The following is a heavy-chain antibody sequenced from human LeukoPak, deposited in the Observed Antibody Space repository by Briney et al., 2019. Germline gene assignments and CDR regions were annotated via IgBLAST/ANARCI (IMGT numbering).Heavy chain of an antibody. D-gene: IGHD6-19*01. Sequence: GGSLRLSCAASGFTFSSYAMHWVRQAPGKGLEWVAVISYDGSNKYYADSVKGRFTISRDNSKNTLYLQMNSLRAEDTAMYYCARPYSSGWYSYYYGMDVWGQGTTVTVSS. V-gene: IGHV3-30-3*01. J-gene: IGHJ6*02. CDR1: GFTFSSYA. CDR2: ISYDGSNK. CDR3: ARPYSSGWYSYYYGMDV.